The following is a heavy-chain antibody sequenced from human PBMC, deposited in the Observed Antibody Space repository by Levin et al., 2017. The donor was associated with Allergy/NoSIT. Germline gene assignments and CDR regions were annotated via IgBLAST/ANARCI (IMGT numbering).Heavy chain of an antibody. J-gene: IGHJ3*01. CDR3: AKKQGATSGFSFDV. V-gene: IGHV3-23*01. Sequence: EGSLRLSCAVSGFTISEYAMAWVRQAPGKGLEWVSVITGGGFNTYYGDSVKGRFTVSRDDSKDTLHLELNSLRAEDTAVYYCAKKQGATSGFSFDVWGQGTMVTVSS. D-gene: IGHD4/OR15-4a*01. CDR1: GFTISEYA. CDR2: ITGGGFNT.